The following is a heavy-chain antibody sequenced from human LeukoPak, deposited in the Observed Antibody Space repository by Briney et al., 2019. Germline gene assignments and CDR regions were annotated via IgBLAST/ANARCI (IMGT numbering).Heavy chain of an antibody. CDR1: GYTFTTYY. Sequence: RASVKVSCKASGYTFTTYYIHWVRQAPGQGLEWMGWINPNSGGTNYAQKFQGRVTMTRDTSISTAYMELSRLRSDDTAVYYCARASAKNYHSSSPYWGQGTLVTVSS. V-gene: IGHV1-2*02. CDR2: INPNSGGT. CDR3: ARASAKNYHSSSPY. J-gene: IGHJ4*02. D-gene: IGHD6-13*01.